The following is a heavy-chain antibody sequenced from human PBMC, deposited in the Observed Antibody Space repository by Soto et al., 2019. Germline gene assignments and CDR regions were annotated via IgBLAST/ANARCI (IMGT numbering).Heavy chain of an antibody. V-gene: IGHV1-3*01. CDR2: INAYNGNT. CDR3: ARDLDDILTGPNFDP. J-gene: IGHJ5*02. CDR1: GYTFVIYG. Sequence: ASVKVSCKASGYTFVIYGIHWVRQAPGQRLEWMGWINAYNGNTKYSQKFQDRVTFTRDTSASTAYMELSSLTSGDAAVYYCARDLDDILTGPNFDPWGQGTLVTVSS. D-gene: IGHD3-9*01.